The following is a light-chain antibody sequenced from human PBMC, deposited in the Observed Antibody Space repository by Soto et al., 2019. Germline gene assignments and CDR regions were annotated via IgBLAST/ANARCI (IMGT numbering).Light chain of an antibody. V-gene: IGLV2-14*01. CDR2: EVS. J-gene: IGLJ1*01. CDR3: SSYTSSSTRV. CDR1: SNDVGGYNY. Sequence: QYALTQPASVSGSPGQSITISCTGTSNDVGGYNYVSWYQQHPGKAPKLMIYEVSNRPSGVSNRFSGSKSGNTASLTISGLQAEDEADYYCSSYTSSSTRVFGTGNKVTVL.